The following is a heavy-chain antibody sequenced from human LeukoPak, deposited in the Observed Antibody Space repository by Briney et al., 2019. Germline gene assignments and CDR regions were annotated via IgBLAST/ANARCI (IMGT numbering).Heavy chain of an antibody. CDR3: ARDEGYSSGGSCYSNY. Sequence: GGSLRLSCAASGFTSSDYYMSWIRQAPGKGLEWVSYISSSSSYTNSADSVKGRFTISRDNAKNSLYLQMNSLRAEDTAVYYCARDEGYSSGGSCYSNYWGQGTLVTVSS. CDR2: ISSSSSYT. J-gene: IGHJ4*02. V-gene: IGHV3-11*06. D-gene: IGHD2-15*01. CDR1: GFTSSDYY.